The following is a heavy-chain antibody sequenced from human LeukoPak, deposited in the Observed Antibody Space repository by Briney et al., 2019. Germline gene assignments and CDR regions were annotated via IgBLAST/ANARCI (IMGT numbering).Heavy chain of an antibody. Sequence: SVKVSCKASGYTFTSYDINWVRQATGQGLEWMGGIIPIFGTANYAQKFQGRVTITTDESTSTAYMELSSLRSEDTAVYYCARVNYYGSGSYYKLRYYFDYWGQGTLVTVSS. D-gene: IGHD3-10*01. V-gene: IGHV1-69*05. J-gene: IGHJ4*02. CDR1: GYTFTSYD. CDR3: ARVNYYGSGSYYKLRYYFDY. CDR2: IIPIFGTA.